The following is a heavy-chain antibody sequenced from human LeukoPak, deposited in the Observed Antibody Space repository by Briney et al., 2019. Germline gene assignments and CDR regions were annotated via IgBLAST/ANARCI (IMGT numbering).Heavy chain of an antibody. D-gene: IGHD6-6*01. V-gene: IGHV3-53*01. CDR2: IYSGGST. CDR1: GFPFNTFI. CDR3: ASARHGGYYFDY. Sequence: GSLRPSCAASGFPFNTFIMNWVRQAPGKGLGGVSVIYSGGSTYYADSVKGRFTISRDNSKNTLYLQMNSLRAEDTAVYYCASARHGGYYFDYWGRGTLVTVSS. J-gene: IGHJ4*02.